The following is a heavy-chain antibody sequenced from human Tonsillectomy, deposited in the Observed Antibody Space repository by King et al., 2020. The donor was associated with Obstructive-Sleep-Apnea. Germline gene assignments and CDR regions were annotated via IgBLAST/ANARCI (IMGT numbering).Heavy chain of an antibody. V-gene: IGHV3-30*18. Sequence: LQLVQSGGGVVQPGRSLRLSCAASGFTFSSFGMHWVRQAPGKGLEWVAVISYDGSNKYYTDSVKGRFTISRDNSKNTLYLQMNSLRAEDTAVYYCAKDRHGYSLIFDYWGQGTLVTVSS. D-gene: IGHD3-22*01. CDR2: ISYDGSNK. CDR1: GFTFSSFG. J-gene: IGHJ4*02. CDR3: AKDRHGYSLIFDY.